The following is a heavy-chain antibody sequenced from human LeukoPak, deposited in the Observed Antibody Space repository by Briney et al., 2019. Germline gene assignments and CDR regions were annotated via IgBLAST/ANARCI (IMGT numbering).Heavy chain of an antibody. V-gene: IGHV5-51*01. CDR2: IYPGDSDT. D-gene: IGHD3-22*01. CDR1: GYSFTSYW. CDR3: ATQSYYYDSSGYIPFSY. Sequence: GEPLKISCKGSGYSFTSYWIGWVRQMPGKGLEWMGIIYPGDSDTRYSPSFQGQVTISADKSISTAYLQWSSLKASDTAMYYCATQSYYYDSSGYIPFSYWGQGTLVTVSS. J-gene: IGHJ4*02.